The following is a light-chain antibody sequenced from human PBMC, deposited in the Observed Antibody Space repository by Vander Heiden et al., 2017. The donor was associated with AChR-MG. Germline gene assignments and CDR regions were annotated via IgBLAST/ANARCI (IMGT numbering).Light chain of an antibody. J-gene: IGLJ1*01. V-gene: IGLV1-44*01. Sequence: QSVLTQPPSASGTPGQRVTISCSGSSSNIGSNTVNWYQQLPGTAPKLLIYSNNQRPSGVPDRFSGSKSGTSASLAISGLQSEDEADYYCAAWDDSSYVFGTGTKVTFL. CDR1: SSNIGSNT. CDR3: AAWDDSSYV. CDR2: SNN.